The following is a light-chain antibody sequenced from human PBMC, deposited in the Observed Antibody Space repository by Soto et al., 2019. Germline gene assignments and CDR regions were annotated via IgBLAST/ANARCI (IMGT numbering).Light chain of an antibody. CDR1: RSVRVY. V-gene: IGKV3-11*01. CDR2: DAS. CDR3: HQRQYWPPIT. J-gene: IGKJ5*01. Sequence: IVITQSPATLSLSQVERATLSCRASRSVRVYLDGYKQKPGQAPRLLISDASNRANGIRARFSGSGCGTDFTLTISSLEPEDFAVYYCHQRQYWPPITFGQGTRLEI.